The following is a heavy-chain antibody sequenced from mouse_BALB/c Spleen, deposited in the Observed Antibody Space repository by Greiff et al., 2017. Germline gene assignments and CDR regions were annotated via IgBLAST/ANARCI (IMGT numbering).Heavy chain of an antibody. D-gene: IGHD1-1*01. V-gene: IGHV1-9*01. CDR1: GYTFSSYW. J-gene: IGHJ3*01. CDR3: ARSGYYGSSLAWFAY. CDR2: ILPGSGST. Sequence: VQLQQSGAELMKPGASVKISCKATGYTFSSYWIEWVKQRPGHGLEWIGEILPGSGSTNYNEKFKGKATFTADTSSNTAYMQLSSLTSEDSAVYYCARSGYYGSSLAWFAYWGQGTLVTVSA.